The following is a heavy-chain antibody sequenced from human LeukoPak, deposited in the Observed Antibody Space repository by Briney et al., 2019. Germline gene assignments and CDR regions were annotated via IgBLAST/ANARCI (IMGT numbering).Heavy chain of an antibody. CDR1: GGSVSSGSYY. V-gene: IGHV4-61*01. CDR2: IYYSGST. J-gene: IGHJ4*02. Sequence: SETLSLTCTVSGGSVSSGSYYWSWIRQPPGKGLEWIGYIYYSGSTNYNPSLKSRVTISVDTSKNQFSLKLSSVTAADTAVYYCARGPGGYDPFDYWGQGTLVTVSS. CDR3: ARGPGGYDPFDY. D-gene: IGHD5-12*01.